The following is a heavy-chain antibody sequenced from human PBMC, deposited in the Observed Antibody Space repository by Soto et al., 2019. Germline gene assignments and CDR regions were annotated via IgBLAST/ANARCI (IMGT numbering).Heavy chain of an antibody. V-gene: IGHV3-23*01. J-gene: IGHJ5*02. CDR3: AKDLGYCSGGSCYSDWFDP. CDR2: ISGSGGST. D-gene: IGHD2-15*01. CDR1: GFTFSSYA. Sequence: GGSLRLSCAASGFTFSSYAMSWVRQAPGKGLEWVSAISGSGGSTYYADSVKGRFTISRDNSKNTLYLQMNSLRAEDAAVYYCAKDLGYCSGGSCYSDWFDPWGQGTLVTVSS.